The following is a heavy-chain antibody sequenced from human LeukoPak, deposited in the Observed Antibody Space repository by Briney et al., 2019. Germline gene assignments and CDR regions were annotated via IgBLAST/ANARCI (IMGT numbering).Heavy chain of an antibody. D-gene: IGHD6-19*01. CDR1: GISISNYY. V-gene: IGHV4-4*07. CDR2: IYTSGGT. Sequence: KPSETLSLTCTVSGISISNYYWIWIRQPAGKGLEWIGRIYTSGGTNYNPSLKTRITMSVDTSKNQVSLKLSSVTAADTAMYYCARAAGYSCGWYLFDYWGQGILVTVSA. J-gene: IGHJ4*02. CDR3: ARAAGYSCGWYLFDY.